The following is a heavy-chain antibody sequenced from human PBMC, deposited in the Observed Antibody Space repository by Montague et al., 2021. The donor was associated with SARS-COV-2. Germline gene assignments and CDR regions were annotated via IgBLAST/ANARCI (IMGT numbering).Heavy chain of an antibody. J-gene: IGHJ6*02. CDR1: GGSFSGYY. V-gene: IGHV4-34*01. CDR2: INHSGST. Sequence: SETLSLTCAVYGGSFSGYYWSWIRQPPGKGLEWIGKINHSGSTNXXSSLKSRVTISVDTSKNQFSLKLSPVTAADTAVYYCARGRRIFLWFGELFSGGDYYCMDVWGQGTTVTVSS. CDR3: ARGRRIFLWFGELFSGGDYYCMDV. D-gene: IGHD3-10*01.